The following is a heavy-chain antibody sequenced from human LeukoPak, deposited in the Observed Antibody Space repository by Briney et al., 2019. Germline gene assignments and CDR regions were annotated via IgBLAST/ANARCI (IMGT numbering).Heavy chain of an antibody. D-gene: IGHD3-3*01. V-gene: IGHV3-23*01. J-gene: IGHJ3*02. Sequence: GGSLRLSCAASGFTFSSYAMSWVRQAPGKGLEWVSAISGSGASTYYADSVKGRFTISRDNSKNTLYLQMNSLRAEDTAVYYCARTRDFWSGYYKDAFDIWGQGTMVTVSS. CDR2: ISGSGAST. CDR1: GFTFSSYA. CDR3: ARTRDFWSGYYKDAFDI.